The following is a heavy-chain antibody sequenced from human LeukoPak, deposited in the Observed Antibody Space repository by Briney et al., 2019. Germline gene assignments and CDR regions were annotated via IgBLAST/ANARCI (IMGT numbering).Heavy chain of an antibody. CDR2: IYHSGST. D-gene: IGHD3-22*01. J-gene: IGHJ5*02. V-gene: IGHV4-4*02. Sequence: SETLSLTCTVSGGSISSSNWWSWVRPPPGKGLEWIGEIYHSGSTNYNPSLKSRVTISVDKSKNQFSLKLDSVTAADTAVYFCARDYDSLASSWGQGTLVTVSS. CDR1: GGSISSSNW. CDR3: ARDYDSLASS.